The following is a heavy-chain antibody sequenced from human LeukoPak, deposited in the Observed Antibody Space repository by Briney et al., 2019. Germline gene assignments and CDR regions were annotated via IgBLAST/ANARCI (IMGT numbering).Heavy chain of an antibody. CDR1: GFTFSSYA. J-gene: IGHJ4*02. V-gene: IGHV3-30-3*01. D-gene: IGHD3-22*01. Sequence: GRSLRLSCAASGFTFSSYAMHWVRQAPGKGLEWVAVISYDGNNKSYADSVKGRFTISRDNSKNTLYLQMNSLRAEDTAVYYCARDKSWPRYYYDSSGYDYWGQGTLVTVSS. CDR2: ISYDGNNK. CDR3: ARDKSWPRYYYDSSGYDY.